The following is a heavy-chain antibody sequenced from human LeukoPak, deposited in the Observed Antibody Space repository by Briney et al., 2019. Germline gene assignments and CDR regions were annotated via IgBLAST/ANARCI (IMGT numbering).Heavy chain of an antibody. CDR1: GFTFSDYF. Sequence: GGSLRLSCVTSGFTFSDYFMNWIRQAPGKGPEWLSFINSDGNNIYYRDSVKGRFTISRDNAKKTLYLEMNNLRVDDTAIYYCATSRVFDFWGQGTLVAVSS. CDR2: INSDGNNI. J-gene: IGHJ4*02. V-gene: IGHV3-11*04. CDR3: ATSRVFDF.